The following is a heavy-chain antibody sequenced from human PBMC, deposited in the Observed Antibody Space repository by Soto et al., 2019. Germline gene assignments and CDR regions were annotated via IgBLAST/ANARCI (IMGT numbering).Heavy chain of an antibody. CDR1: GFTFTSYA. V-gene: IGHV3-23*01. D-gene: IGHD1-1*01. CDR3: ATNNRYRDGDV. J-gene: IGHJ6*02. CDR2: INTSGGNT. Sequence: EVKMLEPGGALVQPGGSLRLACAASGFTFTSYAMSWGRQAPGKGLEWVSGINTSGGNTNYADSVRGRFTISRDNSKNTLYRQMNSLRAEDTAVYYCATNNRYRDGDVWCQGTTVTVSS.